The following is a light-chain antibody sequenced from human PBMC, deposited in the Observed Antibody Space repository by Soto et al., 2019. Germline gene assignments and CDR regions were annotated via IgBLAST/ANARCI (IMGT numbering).Light chain of an antibody. CDR1: QSISSS. Sequence: DIPMTQSPSSLSASVGDRVTITCRASQSISSSLNWYQQKPGKAPKLLIYAASSLQSGVPSRFSGSGSGTDFTLNISSLQPEDFATYYCQQSYSTSNTFGQGTRLEIK. CDR3: QQSYSTSNT. J-gene: IGKJ5*01. V-gene: IGKV1-39*01. CDR2: AAS.